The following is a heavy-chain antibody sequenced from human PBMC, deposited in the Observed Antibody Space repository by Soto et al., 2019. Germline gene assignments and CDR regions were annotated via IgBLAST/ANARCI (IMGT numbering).Heavy chain of an antibody. CDR1: GFAFSSFA. D-gene: IGHD1-26*01. CDR2: ISGSGIGT. J-gene: IGHJ2*01. Sequence: PGGSLRLSCAASGFAFSSFALTWVRQAPGKGLEWVSAISGSGIGTYYADSVKGRFTISRDNSKNTLYVQTNSLRAEDTALYYCARSPQPTRGIHWYFDLWGRGILVTVSS. CDR3: ARSPQPTRGIHWYFDL. V-gene: IGHV3-23*01.